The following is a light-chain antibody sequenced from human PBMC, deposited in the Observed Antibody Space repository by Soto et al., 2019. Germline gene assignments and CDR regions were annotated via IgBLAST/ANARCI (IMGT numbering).Light chain of an antibody. J-gene: IGKJ1*01. CDR2: KAS. CDR3: QHYNIYSEA. V-gene: IGKV1-5*03. CDR1: QAISSW. Sequence: DIQMTQSPSTLSGSVGDRVTITCRASQAISSWLAWYQQKPGKAPKLLIYKASTLKSGVPSRFSGSGYATEFTRTISSLPADVFATFYCQHYNIYSEAFGQGTRVDI.